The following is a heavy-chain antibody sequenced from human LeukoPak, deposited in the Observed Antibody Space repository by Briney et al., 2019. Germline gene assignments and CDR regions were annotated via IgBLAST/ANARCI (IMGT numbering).Heavy chain of an antibody. CDR1: GFIIISYR. J-gene: IGHJ6*03. CDR3: ARDKVYYYYYMDV. Sequence: GGSLRLSCAASGFIIISYRMSWVRQAPGKGLEWVSYISSSSSTIYYADSVKGRFTISRDNAKNSLYLQMNSLRAEDTAVYYCARDKVYYYYYMDVWGKGTTVTVSS. CDR2: ISSSSSTI. V-gene: IGHV3-48*01.